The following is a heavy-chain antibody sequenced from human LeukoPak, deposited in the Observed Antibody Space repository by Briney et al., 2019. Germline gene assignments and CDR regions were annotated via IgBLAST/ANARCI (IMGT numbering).Heavy chain of an antibody. D-gene: IGHD2-15*01. CDR1: GFTFSSYS. Sequence: PGGSLRLSCAASGFTFSSYSMNWVRQAPGKGLEWVSSISSSSSYIYYADSVKGRFTISRANAKNSLYLQMNSLRAEDTAVYYCARFPQGYCSGGSCYAPLDYWGQGTLVTVSS. CDR2: ISSSSSYI. J-gene: IGHJ4*02. CDR3: ARFPQGYCSGGSCYAPLDY. V-gene: IGHV3-21*01.